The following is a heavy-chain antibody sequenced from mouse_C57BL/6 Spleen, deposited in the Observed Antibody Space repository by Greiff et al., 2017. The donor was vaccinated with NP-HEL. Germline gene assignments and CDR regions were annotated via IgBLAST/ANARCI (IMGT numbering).Heavy chain of an antibody. CDR2: IYWDDDT. V-gene: IGHV8-12*01. CDR3: ARTIYYDYDGYAMDY. D-gene: IGHD2-4*01. Sequence: QVTLKVSGPGILQSSQTLSLTCSFSGFSLSTSGMGVSWIRQPSGKGLEWLAHIYWDDDTRYNPSLKSRLTISKDTSRNQVYLKITSVDTADTATYYCARTIYYDYDGYAMDYWGQGTSVTVSS. J-gene: IGHJ4*01. CDR1: GFSLSTSGMG.